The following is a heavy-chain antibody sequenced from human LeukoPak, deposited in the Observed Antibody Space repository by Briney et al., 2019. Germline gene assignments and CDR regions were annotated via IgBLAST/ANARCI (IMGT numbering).Heavy chain of an antibody. D-gene: IGHD4-17*01. Sequence: SVKVSCKASGGTFSSYAISWVRQAPGQGLEWMGGIIPIFGTANYAQKFQGRVTITADESTSTAYMEPSSLRSEDTAVYYCARGASGDYDNWFDPWGQGTLVTVSS. J-gene: IGHJ5*02. CDR2: IIPIFGTA. V-gene: IGHV1-69*13. CDR1: GGTFSSYA. CDR3: ARGASGDYDNWFDP.